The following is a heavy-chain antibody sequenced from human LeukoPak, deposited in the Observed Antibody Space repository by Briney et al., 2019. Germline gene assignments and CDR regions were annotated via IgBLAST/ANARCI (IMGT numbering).Heavy chain of an antibody. V-gene: IGHV3-69-1*01. CDR1: GFTFSIYA. J-gene: IGHJ3*02. Sequence: SPGGSLRLSCAVSGFTFSIYAMAWVRQAPGGGLEWVSGISDQTYYADSVMGRFTISRDNAENSLYLQMNSLRVEDTAVYYCARDPGHPWEQLTAAFDIWGQGTMVTVSS. CDR2: ISDQT. CDR3: ARDPGHPWEQLTAAFDI. D-gene: IGHD1-26*01.